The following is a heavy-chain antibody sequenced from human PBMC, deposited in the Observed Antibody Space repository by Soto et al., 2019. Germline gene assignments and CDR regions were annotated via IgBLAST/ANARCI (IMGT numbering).Heavy chain of an antibody. J-gene: IGHJ5*01. CDR3: STRAYDTNGYYRFDP. CDR1: GGAFSGHS. D-gene: IGHD3-22*01. V-gene: IGHV4-34*01. Sequence: SETLSLTCAVHGGAFSGHSWTWIRQSPGKGLEWIGDINHSGRVNYSPSLKSRVTISLDTSKNQFSLTLSAVTAADTAMYYCSTRAYDTNGYYRFDPWGQGTLVTV. CDR2: INHSGRV.